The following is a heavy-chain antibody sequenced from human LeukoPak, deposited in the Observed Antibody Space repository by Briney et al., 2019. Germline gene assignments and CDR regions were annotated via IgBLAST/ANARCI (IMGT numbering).Heavy chain of an antibody. CDR2: ISYDGSNK. CDR3: ARDIGYSYGLGGYYGMDV. D-gene: IGHD5-18*01. J-gene: IGHJ6*02. Sequence: GGSLRLSCAASGFTFSSYAMHWVRQAPGKGLEWVAVISYDGSNKYYADSVKGRFTISRDNSKNTLYLQMNSLRAEDTAVYYCARDIGYSYGLGGYYGMDVWGQGTTVTVSS. V-gene: IGHV3-30-3*01. CDR1: GFTFSSYA.